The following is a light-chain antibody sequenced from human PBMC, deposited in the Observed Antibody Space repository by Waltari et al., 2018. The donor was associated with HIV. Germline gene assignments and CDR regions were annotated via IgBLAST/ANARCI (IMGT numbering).Light chain of an antibody. Sequence: QSVLTQPPSVSGAPGQRVTISCTGSSSNIGAGYDVHWYQHLPGTAPKLLTYANTNRPSGVPDRFSGSTSVTSASLAIAGLQAEDESDYYCQSYDSSLSVVVFGGGTKLTVL. V-gene: IGLV1-40*01. CDR3: QSYDSSLSVVV. CDR2: ANT. CDR1: SSNIGAGYD. J-gene: IGLJ2*01.